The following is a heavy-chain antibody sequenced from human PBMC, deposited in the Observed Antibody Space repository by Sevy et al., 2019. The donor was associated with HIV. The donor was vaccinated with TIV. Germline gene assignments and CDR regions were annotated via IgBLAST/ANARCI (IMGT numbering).Heavy chain of an antibody. Sequence: GGSLRPSCSASGFTFSSYAMHWVRQAPGKGLEYVSAISSNGGSTYYADSVKGRFTISRDNSKNTLYLQMSSLRAEDTAVYYCVKGITIFGVVTPFDYWGQGTLVTVSS. CDR2: ISSNGGST. CDR3: VKGITIFGVVTPFDY. CDR1: GFTFSSYA. J-gene: IGHJ4*02. V-gene: IGHV3-64D*06. D-gene: IGHD3-3*01.